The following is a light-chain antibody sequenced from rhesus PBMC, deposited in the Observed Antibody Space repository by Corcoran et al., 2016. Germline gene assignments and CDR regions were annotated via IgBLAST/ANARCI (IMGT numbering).Light chain of an antibody. CDR1: QSVSSN. J-gene: IGKJ4*01. V-gene: IGKV3-35*01. Sequence: EIVMTQSPATLSLSPGERATLSCRASQSVSSNLAWYQQKPGQAPRLLIYDASKRATGIPDRFSGSGAWTDFTLTISSLEPEDVGVYYCQQESNWPLTFGGGTKVEIK. CDR2: DAS. CDR3: QQESNWPLT.